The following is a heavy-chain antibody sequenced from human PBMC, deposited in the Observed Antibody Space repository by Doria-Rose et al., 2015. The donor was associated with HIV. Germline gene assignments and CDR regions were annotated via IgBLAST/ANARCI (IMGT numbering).Heavy chain of an antibody. D-gene: IGHD6-13*01. Sequence: ESGPVLVKPTETLTPTCTVSGVSLSSPGMGVSWIRQPPGKALEWLANIFSDDERSYKTSLKSRLTISRGTSKSQVVLTMTDMDTVDTATYYCARIKSSRWYHKYYLDFWGQGTLVIVAA. CDR1: GVSLSSPGMG. CDR3: ARIKSSRWYHKYYLDF. J-gene: IGHJ4*02. V-gene: IGHV2-26*01. CDR2: IFSDDER.